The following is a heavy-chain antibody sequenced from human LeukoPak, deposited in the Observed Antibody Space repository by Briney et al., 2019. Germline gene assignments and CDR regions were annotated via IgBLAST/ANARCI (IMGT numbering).Heavy chain of an antibody. CDR3: ARGGAPGFYFDY. V-gene: IGHV3-7*01. D-gene: IGHD3-10*01. CDR2: IKQDGSEK. CDR1: GFTFSDYY. Sequence: PGGSLRLSCAASGFTFSDYYMSWVRQAPGKGLEWVANIKQDGSEKYYVDSVKGRFTISRDNAKNSLYLQMNSLRAEDTAVYYCARGGAPGFYFDYWGQGSLVTVSS. J-gene: IGHJ4*02.